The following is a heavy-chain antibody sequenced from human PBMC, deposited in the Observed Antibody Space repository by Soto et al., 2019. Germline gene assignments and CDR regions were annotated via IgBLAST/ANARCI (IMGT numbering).Heavy chain of an antibody. Sequence: SVKVSCKASGVSFSGYAFSWVRQAPGQGLEWMGGIMPLFGRPDYAQKFQGRVTITADESTSTTYMELSSLRSEDTALYFCASASSTSWLYYFDYWGQGTRVTVSS. CDR3: ASASSTSWLYYFDY. CDR1: GVSFSGYA. J-gene: IGHJ4*02. V-gene: IGHV1-69*13. D-gene: IGHD2-2*01. CDR2: IMPLFGRP.